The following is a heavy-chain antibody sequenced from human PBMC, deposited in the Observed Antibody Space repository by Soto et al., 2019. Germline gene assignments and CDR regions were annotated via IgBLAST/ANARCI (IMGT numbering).Heavy chain of an antibody. CDR3: ARGVRLERRPLYGMDV. V-gene: IGHV1-18*01. CDR2: ISAYNGNT. CDR1: GGTFSSYA. D-gene: IGHD1-1*01. Sequence: GASVKVSCKASGGTFSSYAISWVRQAPGQGLEWMGWISAYNGNTNYAQKLQGRVTMTTDTSTSTAYMELRSLRSDDTAVYYCARGVRLERRPLYGMDVWGQGTTVTVSS. J-gene: IGHJ6*02.